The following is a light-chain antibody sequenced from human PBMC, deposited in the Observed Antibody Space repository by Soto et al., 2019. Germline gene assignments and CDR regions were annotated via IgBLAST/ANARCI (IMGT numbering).Light chain of an antibody. CDR3: GSYTISSTLMI. J-gene: IGLJ2*01. CDR1: PSDIGAYNY. V-gene: IGLV2-14*03. CDR2: DVT. Sequence: QAVVTQPASVSGSPGQSITISCSGTPSDIGAYNYVSWYQHLPGKAPKVIIYDVTNRPSGVSSRFSGSKSGTTASLTISGLQAEDEANYYCGSYTISSTLMIFGGGTKVTVL.